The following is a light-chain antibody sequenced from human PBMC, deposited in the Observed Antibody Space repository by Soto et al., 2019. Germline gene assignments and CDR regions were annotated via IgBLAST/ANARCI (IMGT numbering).Light chain of an antibody. CDR3: SSYTSSSTPIYV. Sequence: QSALTQPSSLSGSPGQSITISCTGTSSDVGGYNYVSWYQQHPGKAPKLMIYEVSNRPSGVSNRFSGSKSGNTASLTISGLQAEDEADYYCSSYTSSSTPIYVFGTRTKVTVL. CDR2: EVS. V-gene: IGLV2-14*01. CDR1: SSDVGGYNY. J-gene: IGLJ1*01.